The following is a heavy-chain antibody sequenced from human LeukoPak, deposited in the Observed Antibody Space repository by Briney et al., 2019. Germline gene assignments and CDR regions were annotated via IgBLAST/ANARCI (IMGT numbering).Heavy chain of an antibody. J-gene: IGHJ4*02. CDR2: IYHSGST. D-gene: IGHD3-10*01. Sequence: PSETLSLTCTVSGYSISSGYYWGWIRQPPGKGLEWIGSIYHSGSTYYNPSLKSRVTISVDTSKNQFSLKLSSVTAADTAVYYCARTRYYYNSRSYGAPYYFDYWGQGTLVTVSS. CDR1: GYSISSGYY. V-gene: IGHV4-38-2*02. CDR3: ARTRYYYNSRSYGAPYYFDY.